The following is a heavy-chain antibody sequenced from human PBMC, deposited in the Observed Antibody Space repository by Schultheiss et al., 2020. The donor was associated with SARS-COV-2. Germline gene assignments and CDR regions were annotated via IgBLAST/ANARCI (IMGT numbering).Heavy chain of an antibody. J-gene: IGHJ4*02. V-gene: IGHV1-3*01. CDR2: INAGNGNT. CDR1: GYTFTSYA. Sequence: ASVKVSCKASGYTFTSYAMHWVRQAPGQRLEWMGWINAGNGNTKYSQKFQGRVTMTTDTSTSTAYMELSSLRSEDTAVYYCARGDSSGYYPHFDYWGQGTLVTVSS. D-gene: IGHD3-22*01. CDR3: ARGDSSGYYPHFDY.